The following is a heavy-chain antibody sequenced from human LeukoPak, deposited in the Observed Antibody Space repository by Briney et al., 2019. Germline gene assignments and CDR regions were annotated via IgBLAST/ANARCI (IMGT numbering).Heavy chain of an antibody. D-gene: IGHD4-17*01. CDR3: AREASRYSVTHFDY. Sequence: SETLSLTCTVSGGSISSYYWSWIRQPPGKGLEWIGYIYYSGSTNYNPSLKSRVTISVDTSKNQFSLKLSSVTAADTAVYYCAREASRYSVTHFDYWGQGTLVTVSS. CDR1: GGSISSYY. CDR2: IYYSGST. J-gene: IGHJ4*02. V-gene: IGHV4-59*01.